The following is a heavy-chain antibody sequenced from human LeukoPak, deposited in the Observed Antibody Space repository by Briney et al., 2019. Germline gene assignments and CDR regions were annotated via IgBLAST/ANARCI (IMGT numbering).Heavy chain of an antibody. CDR1: GFTFNNYY. V-gene: IGHV3-11*04. CDR3: ARRYDFWSGYYGWFDP. Sequence: GGSLRLSCAASGFTFNNYYMSWIRRAPGKGLGWISYISISGYSTYYADSVKGRFTISRDNAKNSLYLQMNNLRPEDTAFYYCARRYDFWSGYYGWFDPWGQGTLVTVSS. D-gene: IGHD3-3*01. CDR2: ISISGYST. J-gene: IGHJ5*02.